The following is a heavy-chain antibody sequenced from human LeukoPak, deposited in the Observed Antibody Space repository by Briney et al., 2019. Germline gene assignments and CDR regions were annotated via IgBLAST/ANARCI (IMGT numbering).Heavy chain of an antibody. Sequence: PSETLSLTCTVSGGSISSSSYYWGWIRQPPGKGLEWIGSIYYSGSTYYNPSLKSRVTISVDTSKNQFSLKLSSVTAADTAVYYCARTYYYGSGSYRENWFDPWGQGTLVTVSS. CDR1: GGSISSSSYY. V-gene: IGHV4-39*01. D-gene: IGHD3-10*01. CDR3: ARTYYYGSGSYRENWFDP. CDR2: IYYSGST. J-gene: IGHJ5*02.